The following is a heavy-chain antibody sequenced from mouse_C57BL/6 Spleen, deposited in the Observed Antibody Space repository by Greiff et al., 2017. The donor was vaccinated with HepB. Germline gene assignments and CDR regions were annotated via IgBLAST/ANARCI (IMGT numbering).Heavy chain of an antibody. CDR1: GFTFSSYG. V-gene: IGHV5-6*02. J-gene: IGHJ4*01. CDR3: ARGGGYSLDY. CDR2: ISSGGSYT. Sequence: DVRLVESGGDLVKPGGSLKLSCAASGFTFSSYGMSWVRQTPDKRLEWVATISSGGSYTYYPDSVKGRFTISRDNAKKTLYLQMSELKSEDTAMYYCARGGGYSLDYWGQGTSVTVSS. D-gene: IGHD2-3*01.